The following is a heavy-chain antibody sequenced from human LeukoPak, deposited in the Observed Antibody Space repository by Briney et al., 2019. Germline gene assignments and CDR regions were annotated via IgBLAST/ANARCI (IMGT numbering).Heavy chain of an antibody. CDR1: GFTVSSNY. D-gene: IGHD5-18*01. CDR2: ISGSGGST. Sequence: QAGGSLRLSCAASGFTVSSNYMSWVRQAPGKGLEWVSAISGSGGSTYYADSVKGRFTISRDNSKNTLYLQMNSLRAEDTAVYYCAREIGYSYGNYYYGMDVWGQGTTVTVSS. V-gene: IGHV3-53*01. CDR3: AREIGYSYGNYYYGMDV. J-gene: IGHJ6*02.